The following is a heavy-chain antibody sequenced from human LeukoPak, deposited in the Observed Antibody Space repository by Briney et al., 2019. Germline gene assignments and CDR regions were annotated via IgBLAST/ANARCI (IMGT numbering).Heavy chain of an antibody. V-gene: IGHV4-30-2*01. D-gene: IGHD6-6*01. CDR1: GGSISSGSYS. CDR3: ARPRAARLYYYYYYMDV. CDR2: IYPRGST. Sequence: SETLSLTCAVSGGSISSGSYSWSWIRQPPGKGLEWIGYIYPRGSTYYNPSLKSRVILSLDKSANQFSLNLSSVTAADTAVYYCARPRAARLYYYYYYMDVWGKGTTVTVSS. J-gene: IGHJ6*03.